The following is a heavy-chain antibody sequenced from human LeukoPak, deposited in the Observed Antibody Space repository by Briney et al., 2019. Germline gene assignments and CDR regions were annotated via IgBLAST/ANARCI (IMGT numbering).Heavy chain of an antibody. CDR1: GHTFTGYY. CDR2: INPNSGGT. V-gene: IGHV1-2*02. D-gene: IGHD1-26*01. CDR3: ARTGGGSWTYLDY. J-gene: IGHJ4*02. Sequence: GASVKVSCKASGHTFTGYYMHWVRQAPGQGLEWMGWINPNSGGTNYAQKFQGRVTMTRDTSISTAYMELSRLRSDDTAVYYCARTGGGSWTYLDYWGQGTLVTVSS.